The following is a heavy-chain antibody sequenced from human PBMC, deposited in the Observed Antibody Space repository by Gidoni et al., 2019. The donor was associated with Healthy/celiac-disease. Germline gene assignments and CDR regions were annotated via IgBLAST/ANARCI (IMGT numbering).Heavy chain of an antibody. J-gene: IGHJ4*02. CDR3: ARGGIAAEFDY. D-gene: IGHD6-13*01. CDR1: GFTFSSYS. Sequence: QVQLVESGGGVVQPGRSLSISCASTGFTFSSYSMHWVRQAPGKGLGWVAVISYDGSNKYYADSVKGRFTISRNNSKNTLYLQMNSLRAEDTAVYYCARGGIAAEFDYWGQGTLVTVSS. CDR2: ISYDGSNK. V-gene: IGHV3-30-3*01.